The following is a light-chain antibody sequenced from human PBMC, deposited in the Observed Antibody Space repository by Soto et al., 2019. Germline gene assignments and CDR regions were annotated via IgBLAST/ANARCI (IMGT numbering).Light chain of an antibody. CDR1: SSSVGGYNY. J-gene: IGLJ1*01. CDR2: EVT. CDR3: SSFTSRFTFNYI. V-gene: IGLV2-14*01. Sequence: QSVLTQPASVSGSPGQSITISCTGTSSSVGGYNYVSWYQQHPGKAPKIIIYEVTNRPSGVSNRFSGSKSGNTASLTISGLQAEDDADYYCSSFTSRFTFNYIFGTGTKVTVL.